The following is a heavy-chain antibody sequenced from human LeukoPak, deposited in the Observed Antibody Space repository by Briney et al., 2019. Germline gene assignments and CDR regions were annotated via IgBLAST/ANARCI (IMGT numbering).Heavy chain of an antibody. CDR2: IIPIFGTA. Sequence: ASVKVSCKASGGTFSSYAISWVRQAPGQGLEWMGRIIPIFGTANYAQKFQGRVTITTDESTSTAYMERSSLRSEDTAVYYCARGARSGYDSPVDYWGQGTLVTVSS. CDR1: GGTFSSYA. CDR3: ARGARSGYDSPVDY. V-gene: IGHV1-69*05. D-gene: IGHD5-12*01. J-gene: IGHJ4*02.